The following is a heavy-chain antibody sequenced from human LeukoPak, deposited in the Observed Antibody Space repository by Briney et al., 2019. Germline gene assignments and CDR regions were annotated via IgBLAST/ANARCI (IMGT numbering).Heavy chain of an antibody. D-gene: IGHD6-6*01. CDR2: IFPDDSDT. J-gene: IGHJ3*02. CDR3: ARQSTSSHAFDI. Sequence: GESLKISCKGSGFSFDNYWIVWVRQMPGKGLEWMGIIFPDDSDTRYRPSFQGQVTISADKSISTAYLQWSSLKASDTALYYCARQSTSSHAFDIWGQGTMVSVSS. CDR1: GFSFDNYW. V-gene: IGHV5-51*01.